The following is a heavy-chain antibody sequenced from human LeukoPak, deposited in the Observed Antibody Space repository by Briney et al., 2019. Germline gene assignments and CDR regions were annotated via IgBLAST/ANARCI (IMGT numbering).Heavy chain of an antibody. V-gene: IGHV4-34*01. CDR2: INHSGST. D-gene: IGHD6-13*01. CDR1: GGSFSGYY. Sequence: SETLSLTCAVYGGSFSGYYWSWIRQPPGKGLEWIGEINHSGSTNYNPSLKSRVTTSVDTSKNQFSLKLSSVTAADTAVYYCARGRGAYSSSWPRGSWFDPWGQGTLVTVSS. CDR3: ARGRGAYSSSWPRGSWFDP. J-gene: IGHJ5*02.